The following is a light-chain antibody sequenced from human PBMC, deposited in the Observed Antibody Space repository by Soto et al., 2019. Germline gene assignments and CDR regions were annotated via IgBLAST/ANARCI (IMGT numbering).Light chain of an antibody. CDR2: SSN. Sequence: QLVLTQPPSASGTPGQRVTISCSGSNSNIGSNTVNWYQQLPGTAPKLLIYSSNQRPLGVPDRFSGSKSGTSASLAISGLQSEDEADYYCAAWDDSLIAGVFGGGTKLTVL. V-gene: IGLV1-44*01. CDR3: AAWDDSLIAGV. J-gene: IGLJ2*01. CDR1: NSNIGSNT.